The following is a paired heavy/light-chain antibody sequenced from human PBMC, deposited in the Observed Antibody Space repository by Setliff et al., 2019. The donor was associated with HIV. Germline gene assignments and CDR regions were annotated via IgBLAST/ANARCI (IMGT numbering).Light chain of an antibody. CDR1: SGSFANYY. V-gene: IGLV6-57*01. J-gene: IGLJ2*01. CDR2: EHN. CDR3: QSYDSSDVI. Sequence: FMLTQPHSVSGSPGKTVTISCTRSSGSFANYYVQWYQQRPGNSPTTVIYEHNRRPSGVSDRFSGSVDSSSNSASLIISGLKTEDEADYYCQSYDSSDVIFGGGTKLTVL.
Heavy chain of an antibody. J-gene: IGHJ4*02. V-gene: IGHV4-59*01. CDR3: ARGWYSIYYFDS. CDR2: IYYNENA. CDR1: GDSIGGYY. Sequence: QVQLQESGPGLLKPSETLSLTCTVSGDSIGGYYWSWIRQSPGKGLEWIGYIYYNENANYSHSPNSRASILVDTSKNQFSLKLTSVTDADTAIYYCARGWYSIYYFDSWGQGTLVTVSS. D-gene: IGHD1-1*01.